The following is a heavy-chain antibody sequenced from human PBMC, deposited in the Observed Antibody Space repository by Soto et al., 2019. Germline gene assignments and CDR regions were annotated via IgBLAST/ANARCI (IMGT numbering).Heavy chain of an antibody. Sequence: SETLSLTCTVAGGSISSYYWCWIRQPPGKGLEWIGYIYYSGSTNYNPSLKSRVTISVDTSKNQFSLKLSSVTAADTAVYYCASRLSNDSRGSEGAGMDVRREGPPVPAPQ. D-gene: IGHD3-22*01. J-gene: IGHJ6*04. V-gene: IGHV4-59*12. CDR2: IYYSGST. CDR1: GGSISSYY. CDR3: ASRLSNDSRGSEGAGMDV.